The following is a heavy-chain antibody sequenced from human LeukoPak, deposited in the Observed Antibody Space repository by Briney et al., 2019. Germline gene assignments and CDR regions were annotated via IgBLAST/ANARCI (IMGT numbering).Heavy chain of an antibody. CDR2: INSDESST. CDR1: GFTFSNYW. CDR3: ARGSGGLDI. V-gene: IGHV3-74*01. Sequence: GGSLRLSCAASGFTFSNYWMHWVRQTPGKGLVWVSRINSDESSTGYADSVKGRFTISRDKAKNTLYLQVNSLRAEDTAVYYCARGSGGLDIWGQGTMVTVSS. J-gene: IGHJ3*02. D-gene: IGHD2-8*02.